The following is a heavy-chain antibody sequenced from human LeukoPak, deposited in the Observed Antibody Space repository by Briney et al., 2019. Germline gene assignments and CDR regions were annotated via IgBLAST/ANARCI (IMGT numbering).Heavy chain of an antibody. CDR2: MHYRGTT. J-gene: IGHJ4*02. CDR1: GVSISSSNNF. V-gene: IGHV4-39*01. Sequence: SETLSLTCTVSGVSISSSNNFWGWIRQPPGKGLEWIGSMHYRGTTYYIPSLKSRVTISVDTSKNQFSLRLSSVTAADTAVYYCARHEEEDGYNAKTFDFWGQGTLVTVSS. D-gene: IGHD5-24*01. CDR3: ARHEEEDGYNAKTFDF.